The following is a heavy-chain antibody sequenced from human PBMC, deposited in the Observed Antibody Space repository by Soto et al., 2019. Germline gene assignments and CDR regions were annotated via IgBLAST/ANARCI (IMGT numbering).Heavy chain of an antibody. V-gene: IGHV3-23*01. CDR2: ISGSGGST. CDR1: GFTFSSYA. CDR3: AKANHYESSGYYHFDY. D-gene: IGHD3-22*01. J-gene: IGHJ4*02. Sequence: EVQLLESGGGLVQPGGSLRLSCAASGFTFSSYAMSWVRQAPGKGLEWVSAISGSGGSTYYADSVKGRFTISRDNSKNTLYLQMNSLRAEDTAVYYCAKANHYESSGYYHFDYWGQGTLVTVSS.